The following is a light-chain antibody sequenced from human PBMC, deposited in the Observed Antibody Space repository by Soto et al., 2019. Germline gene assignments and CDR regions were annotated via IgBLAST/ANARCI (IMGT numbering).Light chain of an antibody. V-gene: IGLV2-14*03. CDR2: AVS. J-gene: IGLJ2*01. CDR3: SSFTXSSHVV. CDR1: SSDIGADNS. Sequence: QSVLTQPASVSGSPGQSITISCTGTSSDIGADNSVSWYQQHPGKAPQLMIYAVSHRPSRVSSRFSGSKSGNTISLTISGIQAEDEADYYCSSFTXSSHVVFGGGTKVTXL.